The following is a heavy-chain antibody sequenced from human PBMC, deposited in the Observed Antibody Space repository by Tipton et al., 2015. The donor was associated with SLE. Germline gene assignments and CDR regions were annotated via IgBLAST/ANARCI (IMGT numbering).Heavy chain of an antibody. CDR3: AGGLVYNLWSGYYMDV. V-gene: IGHV1-69*01. D-gene: IGHD3-3*01. CDR2: TIPRFGTT. Sequence: QVQLVQSGAGVKKPGSSVRVSCKPSGGTFSNYAISWVRQAPGQGLEWMGGTIPRFGTTHYSQRSQGRVTIMTDDSTSAAYMELTSLRSEDTAVYYCAGGLVYNLWSGYYMDVWGIGSTVVDSS. J-gene: IGHJ6*03. CDR1: GGTFSNYA.